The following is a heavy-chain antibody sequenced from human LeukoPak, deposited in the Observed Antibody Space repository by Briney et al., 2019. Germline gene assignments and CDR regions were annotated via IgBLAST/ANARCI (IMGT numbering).Heavy chain of an antibody. CDR1: GGSISSYY. J-gene: IGHJ4*02. Sequence: SETLSLTCTVSGGSISSYYWSWIRQPPGKGLEWIGYIYCSGSTNYNPSLKSRVTISVDTSKNQFSLKLSSVTAADTAVYYCARHGAYGSGSNYYDYWGQGTLVTVSS. CDR3: ARHGAYGSGSNYYDY. D-gene: IGHD3-10*01. V-gene: IGHV4-59*08. CDR2: IYCSGST.